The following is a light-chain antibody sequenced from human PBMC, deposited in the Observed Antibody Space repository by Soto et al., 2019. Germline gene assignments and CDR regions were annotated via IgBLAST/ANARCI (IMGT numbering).Light chain of an antibody. CDR3: RHGTHWAWT. V-gene: IGKV2-30*01. CDR2: DAY. J-gene: IGKJ1*01. Sequence: WYQQKPGQAPRLLIYDAYNRDSGVPDRFIGSGSGTDFTLKISRVEAADVGVYYRRHGTHWAWTFGQGTKVDIK.